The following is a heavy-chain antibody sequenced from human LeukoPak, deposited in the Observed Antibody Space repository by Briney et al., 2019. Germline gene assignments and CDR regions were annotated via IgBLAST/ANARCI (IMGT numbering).Heavy chain of an antibody. J-gene: IGHJ4*02. CDR3: ARGGYDILTGSYYLDY. Sequence: GASVKVSCTASGYTFTSYGISWVRQAPGQGLEWMGWISAYNGNTNYAQKLQGRVTMTTDTSTSTAYMELRSLRSDDTAVYYCARGGYDILTGSYYLDYWGQGTLVTVSS. CDR1: GYTFTSYG. CDR2: ISAYNGNT. D-gene: IGHD3-9*01. V-gene: IGHV1-18*04.